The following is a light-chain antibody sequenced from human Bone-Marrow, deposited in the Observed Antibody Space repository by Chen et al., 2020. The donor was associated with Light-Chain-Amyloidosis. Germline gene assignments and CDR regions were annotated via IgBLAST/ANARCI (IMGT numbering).Light chain of an antibody. Sequence: ELVLTQSPATLSLSPGDRATLSCGASQPVSGNSLAWYQQKPGLAPRLIIYDASTRAAGIPDRFSGSGSGTDFTLTISRLEPEDFAVYFCQQYHSSPWTFGLGTKVDIK. CDR3: QQYHSSPWT. V-gene: IGKV3D-20*01. CDR2: DAS. J-gene: IGKJ1*01. CDR1: QPVSGNS.